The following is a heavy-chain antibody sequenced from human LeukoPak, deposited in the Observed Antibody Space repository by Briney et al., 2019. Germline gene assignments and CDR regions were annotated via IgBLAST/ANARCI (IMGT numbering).Heavy chain of an antibody. Sequence: SETLSLTCSVSGGSISYYYWSWIRQPAGKGLEGIGRVHTSGSTNYNPSLKSRVTTSVDPSKNQFSLRLSTVTAADTAVYYCARDLYGDYGVFDYWGQGTLVTVSS. V-gene: IGHV4-4*07. J-gene: IGHJ4*02. CDR1: GGSISYYY. D-gene: IGHD4-17*01. CDR3: ARDLYGDYGVFDY. CDR2: VHTSGST.